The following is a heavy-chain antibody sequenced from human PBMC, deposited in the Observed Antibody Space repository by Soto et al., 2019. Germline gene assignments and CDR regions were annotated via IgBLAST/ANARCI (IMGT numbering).Heavy chain of an antibody. V-gene: IGHV1-69*02. D-gene: IGHD3-10*01. Sequence: QVQLVQSGAEVKSAGSSVKVSCKASGDTFNFYSINWVRQAPGLGLEWVGRVNPILSMSNYAQRFQGRGTMTADKSTGTAYMELRSLRSEDTAIYYCASNYGSGYRAFDYWGQGALVTVSS. CDR3: ASNYGSGYRAFDY. CDR1: GDTFNFYS. J-gene: IGHJ4*02. CDR2: VNPILSMS.